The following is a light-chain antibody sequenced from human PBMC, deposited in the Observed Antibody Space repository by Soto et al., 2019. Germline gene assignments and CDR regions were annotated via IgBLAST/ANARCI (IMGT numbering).Light chain of an antibody. Sequence: QSALTQPASVSGSPGQSITISCTGTSSDVGGYNYVSWYQQHPGKAPKLMIYDVSNRPSGVSNRFSGSKSGNTASLTISGLQAEDEADYYCSSDTSSRGVFGTGTKLTVL. CDR2: DVS. CDR3: SSDTSSRGV. CDR1: SSDVGGYNY. V-gene: IGLV2-14*01. J-gene: IGLJ1*01.